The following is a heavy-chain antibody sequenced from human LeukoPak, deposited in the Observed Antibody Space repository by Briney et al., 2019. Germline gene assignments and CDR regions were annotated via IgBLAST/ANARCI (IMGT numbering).Heavy chain of an antibody. CDR1: GFIFSTYW. Sequence: RSGGSLRLSCAASGFIFSTYWMMWARQAPGKGLEWVANMKGDGSEIHYVGSVKGRFTISRDNARNSLFLQMNGLRPEDTAVYYCARPAYTAAYDLWGQGTMVTVSS. J-gene: IGHJ3*01. D-gene: IGHD3-16*01. CDR3: ARPAYTAAYDL. V-gene: IGHV3-7*01. CDR2: MKGDGSEI.